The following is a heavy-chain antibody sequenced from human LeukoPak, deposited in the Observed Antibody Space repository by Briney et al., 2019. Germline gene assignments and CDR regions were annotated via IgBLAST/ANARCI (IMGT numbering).Heavy chain of an antibody. CDR3: ARVLHGSGSVYFDY. CDR1: GFTVSSNY. V-gene: IGHV3-53*01. CDR2: IYSGGST. Sequence: GGSLRLSCAASGFTVSSNYMSWVRQAPGKGLEWVSLIYSGGSTYYADSVKGRFTISRDNSKNTLYFQMNSLRAEDTAVYYCARVLHGSGSVYFDYWGQGILVTVSS. D-gene: IGHD3-10*01. J-gene: IGHJ4*02.